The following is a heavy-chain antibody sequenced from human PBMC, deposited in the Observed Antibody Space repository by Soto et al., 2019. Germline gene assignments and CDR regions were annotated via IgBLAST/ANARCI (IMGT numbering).Heavy chain of an antibody. Sequence: QVQLVQSGAEVKKPGSSVNVSCKTSGGTFGNTAVTWVRQAPGQGLEWMGGIVPMFGTANYAQKFQGRVTITADESTNTAYMELRSLISDGPAVYYCARDGDPGYTFWSGPLGGGRFDPWGQGTLVTVSS. V-gene: IGHV1-69*12. CDR1: GGTFGNTA. CDR2: IVPMFGTA. J-gene: IGHJ5*02. CDR3: ARDGDPGYTFWSGPLGGGRFDP. D-gene: IGHD3-3*01.